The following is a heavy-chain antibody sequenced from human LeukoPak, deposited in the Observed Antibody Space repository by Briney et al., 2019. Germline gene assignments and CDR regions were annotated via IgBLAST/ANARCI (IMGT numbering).Heavy chain of an antibody. V-gene: IGHV4-34*01. J-gene: IGHJ6*02. CDR3: ARWSFRGLKLRYYGMDV. D-gene: IGHD1-1*01. CDR1: GGSFSGYY. Sequence: SETLSLTCAVYGGSFSGYYWSWIRQPPGKGLEWIGEINHSGSTNYNPSLKSRVTISVDTSKNQFSLKLSSVTAADTAVYYCARWSFRGLKLRYYGMDVWGQGTTVTVSS. CDR2: INHSGST.